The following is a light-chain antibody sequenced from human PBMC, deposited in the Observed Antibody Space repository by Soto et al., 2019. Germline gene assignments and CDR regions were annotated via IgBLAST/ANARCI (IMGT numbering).Light chain of an antibody. CDR1: SSDVGGFDY. Sequence: QSVLTQPASMSGSPGQSITISCAGTSSDVGGFDYVSWYQHHPGKAPKLMIYGVSSRPSGVSNRFSGSKSGSTASLTISGLQAEDEADYYCSSYTTRSTYVFGTGTKVIVL. V-gene: IGLV2-14*03. CDR3: SSYTTRSTYV. J-gene: IGLJ1*01. CDR2: GVS.